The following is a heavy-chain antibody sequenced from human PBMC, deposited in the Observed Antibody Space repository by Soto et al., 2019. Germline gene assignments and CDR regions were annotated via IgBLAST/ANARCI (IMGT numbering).Heavy chain of an antibody. V-gene: IGHV3-23*01. D-gene: IGHD4-17*01. Sequence: EVQLLESGGGLVQPGGSLRLSCAASGFTFSSYAMSWVRQAPGKGLEWVSAISGSGGSTYYADSVKGRFTISRDNSKNTVYLEMNSLRVEDTAVYSCAKSSVVYGEYEGPKYFFDQWGQGTLVTVSS. CDR3: AKSSVVYGEYEGPKYFFDQ. CDR2: ISGSGGST. J-gene: IGHJ4*02. CDR1: GFTFSSYA.